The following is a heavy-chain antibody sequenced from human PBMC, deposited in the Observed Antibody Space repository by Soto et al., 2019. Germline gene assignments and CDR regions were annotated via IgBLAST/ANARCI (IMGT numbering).Heavy chain of an antibody. CDR1: GYTFTSYG. CDR2: ISAYNGNT. Sequence: QVQLLQSGAEVKKPGASVKVSCKASGYTFTSYGISWVRQAPGQGLEWMGWISAYNGNTNYAQKLQGRVTMTTDTSPSTAYMELRSLRSYDTAVYYCARDLSWDGGWPDAFDIWGQGTMVTVSS. D-gene: IGHD6-19*01. V-gene: IGHV1-18*01. CDR3: ARDLSWDGGWPDAFDI. J-gene: IGHJ3*02.